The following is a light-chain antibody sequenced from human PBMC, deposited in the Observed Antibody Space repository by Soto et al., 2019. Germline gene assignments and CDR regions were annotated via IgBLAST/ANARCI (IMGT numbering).Light chain of an antibody. V-gene: IGLV2-14*01. Sequence: QSVLTQPASVSGSPGQSITISCTGTSSDVGGYNYVSWYQQHPGKAPKLMIYEVSNRPSGVSNRFSGSKSGNTASLTISGLQAEDEADYYCSSYTSSITLVVFGGGTQLNVL. CDR1: SSDVGGYNY. CDR3: SSYTSSITLVV. CDR2: EVS. J-gene: IGLJ2*01.